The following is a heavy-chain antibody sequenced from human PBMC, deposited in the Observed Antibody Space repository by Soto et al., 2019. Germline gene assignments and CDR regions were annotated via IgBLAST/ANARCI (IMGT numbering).Heavy chain of an antibody. D-gene: IGHD2-2*01. CDR1: GFTFSSYS. V-gene: IGHV3-23*01. J-gene: IGHJ4*02. CDR2: ISGSGGST. Sequence: PGGSLRLSCAASGFTFSSYSMNWVRQAPGKGLEWVSAISGSGGSTYYADSVKGRFTISRDNSKNTLYLQMNSLRAEDTAVYYCAKIGYQMLSYPDYWGQGTLVTVSS. CDR3: AKIGYQMLSYPDY.